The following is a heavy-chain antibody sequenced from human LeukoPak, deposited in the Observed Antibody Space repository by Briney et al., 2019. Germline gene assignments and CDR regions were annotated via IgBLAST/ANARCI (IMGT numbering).Heavy chain of an antibody. CDR3: AREAKYTAMAHTPDKN. J-gene: IGHJ4*02. D-gene: IGHD5-18*01. Sequence: SETLSLTCTVSGDSIKSHYWSWIRQPPGKGLEWIGYIHYSGSTNYNPSLKSRVTISVDTSENQFSLKLSSVTAADTAVYYCAREAKYTAMAHTPDKNWGQGTLVTVSS. V-gene: IGHV4-59*11. CDR1: GDSIKSHY. CDR2: IHYSGST.